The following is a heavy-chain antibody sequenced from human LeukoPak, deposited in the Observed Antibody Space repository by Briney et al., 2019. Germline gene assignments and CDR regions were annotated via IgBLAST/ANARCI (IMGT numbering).Heavy chain of an antibody. CDR3: AREGAGAY. D-gene: IGHD3-10*01. CDR1: GGSFSDYY. V-gene: IGHV4-34*01. CDR2: INHSGST. Sequence: SETLSLTCAVYGGSFSDYYWSWIRQPPGKGLEWIGEINHSGSTNYNPSLKSRVTISVDTSKNQFSLKLSSMTAADTAVYYCAREGAGAYWGQGTLVTVSS. J-gene: IGHJ4*02.